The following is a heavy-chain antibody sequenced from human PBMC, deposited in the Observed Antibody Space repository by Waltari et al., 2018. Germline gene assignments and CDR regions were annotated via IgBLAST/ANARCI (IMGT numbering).Heavy chain of an antibody. J-gene: IGHJ4*02. CDR2: IDQDGSKT. Sequence: EVQLVESGGGLVQPGGSLSLSCAASGFYFSDYWLSWVRQARGKGLEWVANIDQDGSKTYYVDSVKGRFTISRDNTKNLVYLQMRGLRDDDTAVYYCGRDRGFAYWGQGALVAVSA. CDR3: GRDRGFAY. V-gene: IGHV3-7*03. CDR1: GFYFSDYW.